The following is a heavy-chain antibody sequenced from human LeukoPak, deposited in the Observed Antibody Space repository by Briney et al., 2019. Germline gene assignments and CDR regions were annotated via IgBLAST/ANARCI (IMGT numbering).Heavy chain of an antibody. Sequence: GGSLRLSCAASRFTFSNYAMNWVRQAPGKGLEWVSVISGSGGNTYYADSVKGRFTISRDNSKNTVFLQMNSLRAEGTAVYYCAKGDGDPVHGYFDLWGRGTLVTVSS. D-gene: IGHD4-17*01. CDR2: ISGSGGNT. J-gene: IGHJ2*01. CDR1: RFTFSNYA. V-gene: IGHV3-23*01. CDR3: AKGDGDPVHGYFDL.